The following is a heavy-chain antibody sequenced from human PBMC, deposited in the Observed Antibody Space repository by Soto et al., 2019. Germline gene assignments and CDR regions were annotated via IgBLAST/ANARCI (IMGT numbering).Heavy chain of an antibody. V-gene: IGHV4-4*02. D-gene: IGHD3-22*01. J-gene: IGHJ5*02. CDR3: ARDPSYYYDSSGYSSSNWFDP. CDR2: IYHSGST. Sequence: PSETLSLTCAVSGGSISSSNWWSWVRQPPGKGLEWIGEIYHSGSTNYNPSLKSRVTISVDKSKNQFSLKLSSVTAADTAVYYCARDPSYYYDSSGYSSSNWFDPWGQGTLVTVSS. CDR1: GGSISSSNW.